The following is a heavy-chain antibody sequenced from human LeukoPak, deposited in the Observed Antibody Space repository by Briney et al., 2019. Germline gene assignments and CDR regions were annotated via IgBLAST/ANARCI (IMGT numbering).Heavy chain of an antibody. Sequence: GGSLRLSCAASGFTFSSNAMTWVRQAPGKGLESVSYIDSSSNTIYYADSVEGRFTISRDNAKKSLSLQMNSLRAEDTAVYYCTRDMTAGAFDVWGQGTMVTVSS. CDR3: TRDMTAGAFDV. CDR2: IDSSSNTI. V-gene: IGHV3-48*01. CDR1: GFTFSSNA. D-gene: IGHD2-21*02. J-gene: IGHJ3*01.